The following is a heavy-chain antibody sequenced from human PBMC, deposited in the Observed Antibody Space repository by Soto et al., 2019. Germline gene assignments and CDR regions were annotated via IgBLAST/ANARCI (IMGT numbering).Heavy chain of an antibody. CDR2: ISGGGGST. Sequence: LRLSCAASGFTFSTYAMNWVRQAPGKGLEWVSAISGGGGSTYYADSVKGRVTISRDNSKNTLYLQMNSLSAEDTAFYYCVKDESINWYSGHFRHWGQGTLVTVSS. CDR3: VKDESINWYSGHFRH. V-gene: IGHV3-23*01. CDR1: GFTFSTYA. J-gene: IGHJ1*01. D-gene: IGHD6-13*01.